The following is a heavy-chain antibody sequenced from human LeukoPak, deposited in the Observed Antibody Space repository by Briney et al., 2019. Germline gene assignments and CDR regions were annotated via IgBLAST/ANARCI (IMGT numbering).Heavy chain of an antibody. Sequence: PSETRSLTCDVSGGSISNGNWWGWVRQPPGKGLEWIGEIYHTGRTNYNPSLKSRVSISVDKSKNQLSLNLNSVTAADTAVYYCVRCGSYCLDYWGQGTLVTVSS. CDR2: IYHTGRT. CDR3: VRCGSYCLDY. V-gene: IGHV4-4*02. CDR1: GGSISNGNW. J-gene: IGHJ4*02. D-gene: IGHD1-26*01.